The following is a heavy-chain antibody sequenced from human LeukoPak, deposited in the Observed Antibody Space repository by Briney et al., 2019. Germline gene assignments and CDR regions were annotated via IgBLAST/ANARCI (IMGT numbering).Heavy chain of an antibody. CDR2: SYLSRNT. CDR1: GYSISSGYY. D-gene: IGHD3-3*01. J-gene: IGHJ4*02. Sequence: PSETLSLTCDVSGYSISSGYYWGWIRQPPGKGLGGIGNSYLSRNTYYKGSLKSRGTISVDTSKNQLSLKLSSVTAADTAVYYCARQEIMIFGVLITHYFDYRGQGNLVTVSP. V-gene: IGHV4-38-2*01. CDR3: ARQEIMIFGVLITHYFDY.